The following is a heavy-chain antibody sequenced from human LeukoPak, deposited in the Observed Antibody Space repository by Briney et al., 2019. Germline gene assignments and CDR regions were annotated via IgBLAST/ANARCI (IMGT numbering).Heavy chain of an antibody. CDR1: GYTFTAFS. D-gene: IGHD6-25*01. V-gene: IGHV1-24*01. CDR3: ATDAARFRYFDY. J-gene: IGHJ4*02. Sequence: ASVKVSCKVSGYTFTAFSIHWVRQAPGQGLEWMGGFDADNGETIYAQKFQGRVTMTRDTSTNTAYMELSSLRPDDTAVYYCATDAARFRYFDYWGQGTLVTVSS. CDR2: FDADNGET.